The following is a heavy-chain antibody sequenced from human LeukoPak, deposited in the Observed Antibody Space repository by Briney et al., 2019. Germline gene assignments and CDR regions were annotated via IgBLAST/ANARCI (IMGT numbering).Heavy chain of an antibody. CDR1: GGSITYYY. V-gene: IGHV4-59*01. J-gene: IGHJ4*02. Sequence: PSETLSLTCTVSGGSITYYYWSWIRQPPGKGLVWIGYIYYSGSTNYNPSLKSRVTISVDTSKNQFSLKLSSVTAADTAVYYCARNYGDYERYFDYWGQGTLVTVSS. CDR2: IYYSGST. CDR3: ARNYGDYERYFDY. D-gene: IGHD4-17*01.